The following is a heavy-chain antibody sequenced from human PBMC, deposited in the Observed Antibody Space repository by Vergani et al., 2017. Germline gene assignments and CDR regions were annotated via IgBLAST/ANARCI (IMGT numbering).Heavy chain of an antibody. CDR3: ASKGSLGATPYYYYGMDV. J-gene: IGHJ6*02. D-gene: IGHD1-26*01. CDR2: ISAYNGNT. V-gene: IGHV1-18*01. Sequence: QVQLVQSGAEVKKPGASVKVSCKASGYTFTSYGISWVRQAPGQGLEWMGWISAYNGNTNYAQKLQRRVTMTRDTSTSTVYMELSSLRSEDTAVYYCASKGSLGATPYYYYGMDVWGQGTTVTVSS. CDR1: GYTFTSYG.